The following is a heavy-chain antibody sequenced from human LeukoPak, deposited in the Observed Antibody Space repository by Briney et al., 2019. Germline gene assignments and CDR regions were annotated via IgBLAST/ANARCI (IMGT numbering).Heavy chain of an antibody. Sequence: ASVTVSCKVSGYTLTELSMHWVRQAPGKGLEWMGGFDPEDGETIYAQKFQGRVTMTEDTSTDTAYMELSSLRSEDTAVYYCATVMAVAGLGGHWGQGTLVTVSS. V-gene: IGHV1-24*01. CDR2: FDPEDGET. D-gene: IGHD6-19*01. CDR3: ATVMAVAGLGGH. CDR1: GYTLTELS. J-gene: IGHJ4*02.